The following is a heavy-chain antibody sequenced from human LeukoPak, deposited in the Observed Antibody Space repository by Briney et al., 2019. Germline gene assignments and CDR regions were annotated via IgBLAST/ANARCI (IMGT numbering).Heavy chain of an antibody. CDR2: ISYDGSNK. Sequence: PGRSLRLSCAASGFTFSSYGMHWVRQAPDKGLEWVAVISYDGSNKYYADSVKGRFTISRDNSKNTLYLQMNSLRAEDTAVYYCAKGNSHSLIVYYFDYWGQGTPGHRLL. J-gene: IGHJ4*02. CDR3: AKGNSHSLIVYYFDY. D-gene: IGHD2/OR15-2a*01. V-gene: IGHV3-30*18. CDR1: GFTFSSYG.